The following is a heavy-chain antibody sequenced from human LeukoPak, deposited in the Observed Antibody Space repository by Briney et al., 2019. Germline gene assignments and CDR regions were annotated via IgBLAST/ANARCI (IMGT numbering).Heavy chain of an antibody. CDR1: GFTFSSYS. D-gene: IGHD3-22*01. CDR3: ARDYYDSSGLAY. Sequence: GGSLRLSCAASGFTFSSYSMNWVRQAPGKGLEWVSSISSSSSYIYYADSVKGRFTISRDNAKNLLYLQMNSLRAEDAAVYYCARDYYDSSGLAYWGQGTLVTVSS. J-gene: IGHJ4*02. CDR2: ISSSSSYI. V-gene: IGHV3-21*01.